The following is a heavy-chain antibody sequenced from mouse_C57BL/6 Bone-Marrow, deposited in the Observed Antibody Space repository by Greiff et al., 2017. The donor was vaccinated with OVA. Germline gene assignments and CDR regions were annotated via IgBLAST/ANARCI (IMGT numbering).Heavy chain of an antibody. J-gene: IGHJ4*01. Sequence: EVQLQQPGAELVQPGASVKMSCKASGYTFTSYWITWVKQRPGHGLEWIGWIDPENGDTEYAANVQGTATITADTSSNTDYLQLSRLTSEDTAVYYFTTDLPLAMDYWGQGTSVTVSS. CDR2: IDPENGDT. CDR3: TTDLPLAMDY. V-gene: IGHV14-4*01. CDR1: GYTFTSYW. D-gene: IGHD5-5*01.